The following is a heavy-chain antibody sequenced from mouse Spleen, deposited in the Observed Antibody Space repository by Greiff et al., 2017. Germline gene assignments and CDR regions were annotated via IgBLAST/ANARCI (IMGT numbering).Heavy chain of an antibody. CDR2: IDPNSGGT. V-gene: IGHV1-72*01. Sequence: QVQLKQSGPELVKTGASVKISCKASGYTFTSYWMHWVKQRPGRGLEWIGRIDPNSGGTKYNEKFKSKATLTVDKPSSIAYMQLSSLTSEDSAVYYCARWGAMDYWGQGTSVTVSS. CDR3: ARWGAMDY. CDR1: GYTFTSYW. J-gene: IGHJ4*01.